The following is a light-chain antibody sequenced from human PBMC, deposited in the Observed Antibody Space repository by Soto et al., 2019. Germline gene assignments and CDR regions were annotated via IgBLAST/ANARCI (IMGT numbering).Light chain of an antibody. V-gene: IGKV3-15*01. CDR1: QSVSSN. CDR2: AAS. CDR3: QQRSNWPPIT. J-gene: IGKJ5*01. Sequence: EIAMTQSPATLSVSPGERGTLSCRASQSVSSNLAWYQQKPGQAPRLLIYAASARATGIPARFSGSGSGTDFTLTISSLQSEDFAVYYCQQRSNWPPITFGQGTRLEIK.